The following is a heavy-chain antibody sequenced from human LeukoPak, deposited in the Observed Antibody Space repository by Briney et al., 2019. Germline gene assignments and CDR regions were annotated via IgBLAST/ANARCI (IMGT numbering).Heavy chain of an antibody. Sequence: ASVKVSCKASGYTFTSYGISWVRQAPGQGLEWMGWISAYNGNTNYAQKLQGRVTMTTDTSTSTAYMELRSLRSDDTAVYYCARVPGSCYSCYYYYYMDVWGKGTTVTVSS. CDR1: GYTFTSYG. CDR3: ARVPGSCYSCYYYYYMDV. CDR2: ISAYNGNT. V-gene: IGHV1-18*01. D-gene: IGHD2-15*01. J-gene: IGHJ6*03.